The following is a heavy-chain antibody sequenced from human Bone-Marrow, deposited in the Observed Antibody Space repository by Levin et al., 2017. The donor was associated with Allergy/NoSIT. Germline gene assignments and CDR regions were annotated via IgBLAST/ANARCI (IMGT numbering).Heavy chain of an antibody. CDR3: AKEKGTVFHYYYAMDV. Sequence: PGGSLRLSCAASGFTFSSYGMHWVRQAPGKGLEWVAVISYDGSDKYYADPVKGRFTISRDNSKNTLYLQTNSLRVEDTAVYYCAKEKGTVFHYYYAMDVWGQGTTVTVSS. V-gene: IGHV3-30*18. CDR1: GFTFSSYG. J-gene: IGHJ6*02. CDR2: ISYDGSDK. D-gene: IGHD1-1*01.